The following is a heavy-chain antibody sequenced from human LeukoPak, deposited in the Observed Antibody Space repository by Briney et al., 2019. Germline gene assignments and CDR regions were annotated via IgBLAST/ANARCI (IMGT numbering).Heavy chain of an antibody. J-gene: IGHJ3*02. CDR2: ISYDGSNK. V-gene: IGHV3-30-3*01. Sequence: GGSLRLSCAASGFTFSSYAMHWVRQAPGKGLEWVAVISYDGSNKYYADSVKGRFTISRDNSKNTLYLQMNSLRAEDTAVYYCARPTYYYDSSALDIWGQGTMVTVSS. CDR3: ARPTYYYDSSALDI. CDR1: GFTFSSYA. D-gene: IGHD3-22*01.